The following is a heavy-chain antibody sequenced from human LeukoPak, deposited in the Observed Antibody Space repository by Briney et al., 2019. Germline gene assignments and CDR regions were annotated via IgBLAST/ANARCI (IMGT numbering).Heavy chain of an antibody. CDR2: IYHSGST. Sequence: SETLSLTCAVSGGSISSSNWWSWVRQPPGKGLEWIGEIYHSGSTNYNPSLKSRVTISVDKSKKQFSLKLRSVTAADTAVYYCARDKFPLVGATGDDAFDIWGQGTMVTVSS. CDR1: GGSISSSNW. J-gene: IGHJ3*02. D-gene: IGHD1-26*01. CDR3: ARDKFPLVGATGDDAFDI. V-gene: IGHV4-4*02.